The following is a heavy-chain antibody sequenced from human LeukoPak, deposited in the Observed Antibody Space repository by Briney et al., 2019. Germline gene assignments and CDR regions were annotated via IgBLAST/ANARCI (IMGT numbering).Heavy chain of an antibody. Sequence: PSETPSLTCTVSGYSINSGFYWAWIRQPPGKGLEWIGSSYHSGNTYYNPSLKSRVTISVDTSKNRLSLKLSSVTAADTAVYYCARQCGNCSSTSCRPTTIDYWGQGTLVTVSS. J-gene: IGHJ4*02. V-gene: IGHV4-38-2*02. CDR3: ARQCGNCSSTSCRPTTIDY. CDR2: SYHSGNT. CDR1: GYSINSGFY. D-gene: IGHD2-2*01.